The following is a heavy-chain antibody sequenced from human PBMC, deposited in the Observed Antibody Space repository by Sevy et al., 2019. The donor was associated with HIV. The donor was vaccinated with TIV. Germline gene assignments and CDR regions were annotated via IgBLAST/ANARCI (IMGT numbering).Heavy chain of an antibody. V-gene: IGHV4-34*01. Sequence: SETLSLTCAVYGGSFSGYYWSWIRQPPGKGLEWIGEINHSGRTNYNPSLKSRVTISVDTSKNQFSLKLSSVTAADTAVYYCASSRAPIVGATKFDYWGQGTLVTVSS. CDR3: ASSRAPIVGATKFDY. D-gene: IGHD1-26*01. J-gene: IGHJ4*02. CDR1: GGSFSGYY. CDR2: INHSGRT.